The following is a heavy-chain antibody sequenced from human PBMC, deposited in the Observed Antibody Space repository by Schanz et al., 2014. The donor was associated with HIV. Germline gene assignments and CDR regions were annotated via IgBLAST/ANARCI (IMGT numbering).Heavy chain of an antibody. D-gene: IGHD1-20*01. CDR1: GGTFSSSA. Sequence: QVQLVQSGAEVKKPGSSVKVSCKASGGTFSSSAISWVRQAPGQGLEWMGGIIPIFDTTNYAQKFQGRVTITADKSTSTVYMDLSSLRSEDTAVYFCAGRYNWNDEEGGGEYNWFDPWGQGTLVTVSS. J-gene: IGHJ5*02. CDR3: AGRYNWNDEEGGGEYNWFDP. V-gene: IGHV1-69*06. CDR2: IIPIFDTT.